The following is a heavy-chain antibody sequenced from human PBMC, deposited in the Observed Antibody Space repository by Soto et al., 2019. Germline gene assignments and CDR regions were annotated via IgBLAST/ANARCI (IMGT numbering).Heavy chain of an antibody. CDR3: ARVGSGSYYDFNWFDP. Sequence: SETLSFTCTFSGGSISAYYWSWIRQPPGKGLEWIGHIYYSGSTNYSPSLKSRVTISIDTSKRQFSLKLRSVTAADTAVYYCARVGSGSYYDFNWFDPWGQGKVVTVSS. V-gene: IGHV4-59*01. D-gene: IGHD1-26*01. CDR2: IYYSGST. J-gene: IGHJ5*02. CDR1: GGSISAYY.